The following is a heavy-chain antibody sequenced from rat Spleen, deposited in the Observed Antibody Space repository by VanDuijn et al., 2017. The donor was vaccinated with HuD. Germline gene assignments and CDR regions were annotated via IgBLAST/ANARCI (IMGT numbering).Heavy chain of an antibody. CDR1: GFTFSDYN. Sequence: EVQLVESGGGLVQPGRSLKLSCAASGFTFSDYNMAWVRQAPKKGLEWVATISYDGSATYYRDSVKGRFTLSRDNAKSTLFLQMGSLRSEDTATYYCTREETLYWYFDFWGPGTMVTVSS. J-gene: IGHJ1*01. CDR3: TREETLYWYFDF. CDR2: ISYDGSAT. V-gene: IGHV5-7*01. D-gene: IGHD3-4*01.